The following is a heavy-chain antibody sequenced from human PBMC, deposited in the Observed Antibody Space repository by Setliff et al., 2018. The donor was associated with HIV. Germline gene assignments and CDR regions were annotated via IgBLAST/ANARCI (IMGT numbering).Heavy chain of an antibody. J-gene: IGHJ3*02. D-gene: IGHD2-2*01. Sequence: SETLSLTCTVSGGSMNNDIWAWIRQSPGRGLQWIGFFSDTGNTNYNPSLESPITMSVDTANNQFSLRLTSVTAAATAIYYCARQHADYGFDIWGQGTMVTVS. V-gene: IGHV4-59*01. CDR3: ARQHADYGFDI. CDR1: GGSMNNDI. CDR2: FSDTGNT.